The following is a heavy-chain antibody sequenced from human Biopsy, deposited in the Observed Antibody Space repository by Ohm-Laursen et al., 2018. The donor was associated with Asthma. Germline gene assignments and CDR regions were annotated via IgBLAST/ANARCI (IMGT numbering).Heavy chain of an antibody. CDR1: GVSISSYY. CDR3: AGFCSGGNCPDH. V-gene: IGHV4-59*07. D-gene: IGHD2-15*01. Sequence: SVTLSLTCIVSGVSISSYYWTWIRQPPAKGLEWIGNIHYSGSTYSNPSLKSLVPISVETSKKQISLRLSSVIVSDTAVYYCAGFCSGGNCPDHWGQGTLVTVSS. CDR2: IHYSGST. J-gene: IGHJ4*02.